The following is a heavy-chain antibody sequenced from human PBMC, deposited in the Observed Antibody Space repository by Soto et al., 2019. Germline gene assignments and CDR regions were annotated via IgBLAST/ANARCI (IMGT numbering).Heavy chain of an antibody. CDR2: IYYSGTT. J-gene: IGHJ5*02. D-gene: IGHD1-1*01. CDR3: ARGVQLERVWKYNWFDP. Sequence: SETLSLTCAVSGYSSSSSNWWGWIRQPPGKGLEWIGYIYYSGTTYYNPSLKSRVTMSVDTSKNQFSLKLTSVTAVDTAVYYCARGVQLERVWKYNWFDPWGQGTLVTVSS. V-gene: IGHV4-28*03. CDR1: GYSSSSSNW.